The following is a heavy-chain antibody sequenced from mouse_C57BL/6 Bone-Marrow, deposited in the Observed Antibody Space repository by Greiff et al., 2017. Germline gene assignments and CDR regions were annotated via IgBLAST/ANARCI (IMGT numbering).Heavy chain of an antibody. V-gene: IGHV14-1*01. CDR3: TTNYWYFDV. CDR1: GFNIKAYY. J-gene: IGHJ1*03. CDR2: IDPEDGDT. Sequence: EVQLKESGAELVRPGASVKLSCTASGFNIKAYYMHWVKQRPEHGLEWIGRIDPEDGDTDYTQTFQGKSTMTADTSFNTAYMQLSSLTSEDTAVYYCTTNYWYFDVWGTGTTVTVAS.